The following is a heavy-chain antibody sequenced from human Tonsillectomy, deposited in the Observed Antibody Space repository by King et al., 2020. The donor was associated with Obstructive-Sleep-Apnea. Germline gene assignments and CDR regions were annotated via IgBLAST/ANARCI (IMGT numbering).Heavy chain of an antibody. D-gene: IGHD3-3*01. CDR2: IWYDGNNK. J-gene: IGHJ6*02. CDR1: GFTFSSYV. CDR3: AKERSQVAGPVQYDFWRGGMDV. Sequence: VQLVESGGGVVQPGRSLRLSCAASGFTFSSYVMHWVRQAPGKGLQWVAFIWYDGNNKYYADSVKGRFTISRDNSKNTLYLQMNSLRAEDTAVYYCAKERSQVAGPVQYDFWRGGMDVWGQGTTVTVSS. V-gene: IGHV3-30*02.